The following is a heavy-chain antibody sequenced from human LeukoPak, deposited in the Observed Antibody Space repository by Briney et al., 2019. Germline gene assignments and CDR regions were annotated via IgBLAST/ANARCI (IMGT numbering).Heavy chain of an antibody. D-gene: IGHD5-24*01. CDR1: GYTFTGYY. CDR3: ARDLEMATTVQFDY. J-gene: IGHJ4*02. V-gene: IGHV1-2*02. CDR2: INPNSGGT. Sequence: GASVKVSCKASGYTFTGYYMHWVRQAPGQGLEWMGWINPNSGGTNYAQKFQGRVTMTRDTSISTAYMELSRLRSDDTAVYYCARDLEMATTVQFDYWGQGTLVTVSS.